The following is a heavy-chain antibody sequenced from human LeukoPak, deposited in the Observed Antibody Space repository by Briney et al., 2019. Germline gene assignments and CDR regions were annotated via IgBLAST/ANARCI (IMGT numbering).Heavy chain of an antibody. J-gene: IGHJ5*02. CDR3: ARDRPQLWFGEFDNWFDP. CDR1: GYTFTSYY. Sequence: ASVKVSCKASGYTFTSYYMHWVRQAPGQGLEWMGIINPSGGSTSYAQKFQGRVTMTTDTSTSTAYMELRSLRSDDTAVYYCARDRPQLWFGEFDNWFDPWGQGTLVTVSS. CDR2: INPSGGST. V-gene: IGHV1-46*01. D-gene: IGHD3-10*01.